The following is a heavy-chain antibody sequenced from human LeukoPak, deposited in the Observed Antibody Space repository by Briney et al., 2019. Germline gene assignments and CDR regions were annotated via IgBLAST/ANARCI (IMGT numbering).Heavy chain of an antibody. Sequence: GGSLRLSCAASGFTVSSNYMSWVRQAPGKGLEWVSVIYSGGSTYYADSVKGRFTISRDNSKNTLYLQMNSLRAEDTAVYYCARIGRSSDILTGYYSFDPWGQGTLVTVSS. CDR3: ARIGRSSDILTGYYSFDP. CDR2: IYSGGST. V-gene: IGHV3-66*01. D-gene: IGHD3-9*01. CDR1: GFTVSSNY. J-gene: IGHJ5*02.